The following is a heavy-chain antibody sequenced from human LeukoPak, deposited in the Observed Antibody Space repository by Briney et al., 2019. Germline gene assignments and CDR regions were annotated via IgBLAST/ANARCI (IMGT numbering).Heavy chain of an antibody. CDR3: ARNLGGDDYYYYGMVV. V-gene: IGHV4-4*07. CDR1: GGSISNYY. Sequence: PSETLSLTCTVSGGSISNYYWSWIRQPAGKGLEWIGRIYSRGNSNYNPSLKSRVTMSVDTSKNQFSLRLTSVTAADTAVYFCARNLGGDDYYYYGMVVWGQGTTVTVSS. J-gene: IGHJ6*02. D-gene: IGHD2-21*02. CDR2: IYSRGNS.